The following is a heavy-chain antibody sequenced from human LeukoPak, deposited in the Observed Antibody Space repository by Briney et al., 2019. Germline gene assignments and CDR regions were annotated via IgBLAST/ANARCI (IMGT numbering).Heavy chain of an antibody. CDR1: GFTFGDYA. CDR2: IRYDGSNK. D-gene: IGHD3-22*01. V-gene: IGHV3-30*02. CDR3: AKGIDYYDSSGYWDPEYFQH. J-gene: IGHJ1*01. Sequence: GGSLRLSCTASGFTFGDYAMSWVRQAPGKGLEWVAFIRYDGSNKYYADSVKGRFTISRDNSKNTLYLQMNSLRAEDTAVYYCAKGIDYYDSSGYWDPEYFQHWGQGTLVTVSS.